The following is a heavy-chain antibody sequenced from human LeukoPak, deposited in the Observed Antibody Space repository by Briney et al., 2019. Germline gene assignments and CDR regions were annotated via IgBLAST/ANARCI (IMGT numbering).Heavy chain of an antibody. CDR1: GFTFSGYD. D-gene: IGHD1-14*01. CDR2: ISSSGSPI. Sequence: PGGSLRLSCAASGFTFSGYDMSWIRQAPGKGLEWISYISSSGSPIYYADSVKGRFTISRDNVDNSLFLQMNSLRAEDTAVYYCARDATGYFYYGVDVWGQGTTVTVYS. J-gene: IGHJ6*02. V-gene: IGHV3-11*01. CDR3: ARDATGYFYYGVDV.